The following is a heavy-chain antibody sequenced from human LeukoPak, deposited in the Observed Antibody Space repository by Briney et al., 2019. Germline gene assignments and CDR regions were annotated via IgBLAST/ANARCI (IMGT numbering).Heavy chain of an antibody. CDR2: ISGSGGST. V-gene: IGHV3-23*01. CDR3: ARVGPQDYYYMDV. J-gene: IGHJ6*03. D-gene: IGHD2-15*01. CDR1: GFTFSSYA. Sequence: GGSLRLSCAASGFTFSSYAMSWVRQAPGEGLEWVSAISGSGGSTYYADSVKGRFTISRDNSKNTLYLQMNSLRAEDTAVYYCARVGPQDYYYMDVWGKGTTVTVSS.